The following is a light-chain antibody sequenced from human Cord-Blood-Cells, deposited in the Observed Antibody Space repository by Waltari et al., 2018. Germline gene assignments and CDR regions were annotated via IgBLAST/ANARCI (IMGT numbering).Light chain of an antibody. CDR2: EAS. CDR3: CSYAGSSSWV. V-gene: IGLV2-23*01. Sequence: QSALTQPASVSGSPGPSITISFPGTSSYVGRYNLVSWYQQPPGKAPKLMIYEASKRPAGVSTRFSGSKSGNTAALTISGLQAEDEADYYCCSYAGSSSWVFGGGTKLPVL. J-gene: IGLJ2*01. CDR1: SSYVGRYNL.